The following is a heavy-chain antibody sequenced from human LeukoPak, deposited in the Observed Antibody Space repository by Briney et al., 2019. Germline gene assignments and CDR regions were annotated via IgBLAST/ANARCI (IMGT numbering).Heavy chain of an antibody. J-gene: IGHJ4*02. CDR1: GYTFTMYA. V-gene: IGHV1-3*01. CDR3: ATHPESLY. Sequence: GASVKFSCKASGYTFTMYAIHCMRQAPGQRPEWMGWIHGGTGYTKYSQEFQGRVTITRDTSASTAYMELSSLRSEDTAVYYCATHPESLYWGQGSLVTVSS. CDR2: IHGGTGYT.